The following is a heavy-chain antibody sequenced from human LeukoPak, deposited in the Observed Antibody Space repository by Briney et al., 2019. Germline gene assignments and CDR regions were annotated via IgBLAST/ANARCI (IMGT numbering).Heavy chain of an antibody. D-gene: IGHD2-2*01. V-gene: IGHV6-1*01. CDR2: TYYRSTWYN. J-gene: IGHJ5*02. Sequence: SQTLSLTCAISGDSVSSNSVTWNWIRQSPSRGLEWLDRTYYRSTWYNDYAVSVRGRITVNPVTSKNQFSLHLNSVTPEDTAVYYCARRLTQYDCFDPWGQGILVTVSS. CDR1: GDSVSSNSVT. CDR3: ARRLTQYDCFDP.